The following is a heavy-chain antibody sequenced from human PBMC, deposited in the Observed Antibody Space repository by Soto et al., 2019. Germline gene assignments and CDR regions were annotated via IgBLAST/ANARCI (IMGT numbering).Heavy chain of an antibody. CDR1: GFSFDGYA. J-gene: IGHJ5*02. CDR3: VKASTYSSSQGLFDP. CDR2: ISWNSGNI. D-gene: IGHD6-6*01. Sequence: PGGSLRLSCAASGFSFDGYAMNWVRQPPGKGLEWVSGISWNSGNIDYADSVKGRFTISRDNAKNSLYLQMNSLRAEDTALYYCVKASTYSSSQGLFDPWGQGTMVTVSS. V-gene: IGHV3-9*01.